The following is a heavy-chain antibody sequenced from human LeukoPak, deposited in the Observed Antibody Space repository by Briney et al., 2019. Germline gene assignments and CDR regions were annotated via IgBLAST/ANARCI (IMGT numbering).Heavy chain of an antibody. V-gene: IGHV1-2*02. Sequence: ASVKVSCKASGYTFTGYYMHWVRQAPGQGLEWMGWINPNSGGTNYAQKFQGRVTMTRDTSISTAYMELSRLRSDDTAVYYCAKGLRWSYYYYYMDVWGKGTTVTVSS. J-gene: IGHJ6*03. CDR2: INPNSGGT. D-gene: IGHD4-23*01. CDR1: GYTFTGYY. CDR3: AKGLRWSYYYYYMDV.